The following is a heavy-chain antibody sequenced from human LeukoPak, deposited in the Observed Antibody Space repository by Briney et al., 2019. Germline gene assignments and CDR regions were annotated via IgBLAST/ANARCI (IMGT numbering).Heavy chain of an antibody. Sequence: ASVKVSCKASGGTFSSYAISWVRQAPGQGLEWTGGIIPIFGTANYAQKFQGRVTITADESTSTAYMELSSLRSEDTAVYYCARVRESSGYSYWYFDLWGRGTLVTVSS. V-gene: IGHV1-69*13. D-gene: IGHD3-22*01. J-gene: IGHJ2*01. CDR2: IIPIFGTA. CDR3: ARVRESSGYSYWYFDL. CDR1: GGTFSSYA.